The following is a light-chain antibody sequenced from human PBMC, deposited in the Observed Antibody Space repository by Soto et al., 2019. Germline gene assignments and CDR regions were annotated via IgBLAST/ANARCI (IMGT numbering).Light chain of an antibody. V-gene: IGLV2-23*02. CDR1: SSDVGSHDL. J-gene: IGLJ3*02. CDR2: EIS. CDR3: CSFVSSNTWV. Sequence: QSALTQPASVSGSPGQSITLSCTGTSSDVGSHDLVAWYQQHPGKAPKLMIYEISERPSGISNRFSGSKSGNTASLTISGLQAEDEAAYYCCSFVSSNTWVFGGGTKLTVL.